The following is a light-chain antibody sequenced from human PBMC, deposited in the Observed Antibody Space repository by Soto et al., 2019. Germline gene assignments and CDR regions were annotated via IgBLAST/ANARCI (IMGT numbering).Light chain of an antibody. J-gene: IGLJ2*01. Sequence: QPVLTQPPSVSGAPGQRVTISCTGSSSNIGAGYDVHWYQQLPGTAPKLLIYGNSNRPSGVPDRFSGSKSGTSASLAITGLQAEDEADYYCQSYDSSLRASVFGGGTKVTVL. CDR2: GNS. V-gene: IGLV1-40*01. CDR1: SSNIGAGYD. CDR3: QSYDSSLRASV.